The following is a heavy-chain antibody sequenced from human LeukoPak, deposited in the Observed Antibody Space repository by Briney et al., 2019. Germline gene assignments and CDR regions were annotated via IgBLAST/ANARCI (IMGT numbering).Heavy chain of an antibody. CDR3: ARGGSSIAARAVIAFDI. CDR2: INPNSGGT. V-gene: IGHV1-2*02. Sequence: ASVKVSCKASGYTFTGYYMHWVRQAPGQGLEWMGWINPNSGGTNYAQKFQGRVTMTRDTSISTAYMELSRLRSDDTAVYYCARGGSSIAARAVIAFDIWGQGTMVTVSS. J-gene: IGHJ3*02. D-gene: IGHD6-6*01. CDR1: GYTFTGYY.